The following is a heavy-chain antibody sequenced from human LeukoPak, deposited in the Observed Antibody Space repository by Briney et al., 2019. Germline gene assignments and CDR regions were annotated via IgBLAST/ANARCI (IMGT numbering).Heavy chain of an antibody. D-gene: IGHD6-19*01. V-gene: IGHV3-23*01. CDR3: ARDGASGCPDY. Sequence: TGGSLRLSCAASGFTFSSYAMSWVRQAPGKGLEWASGISGSGGSTYYADSVKGRFTISRDNSKNTLYLQMNSLRAEDTAVYYCARDGASGCPDYWGQGTLVTVSS. J-gene: IGHJ4*02. CDR2: ISGSGGST. CDR1: GFTFSSYA.